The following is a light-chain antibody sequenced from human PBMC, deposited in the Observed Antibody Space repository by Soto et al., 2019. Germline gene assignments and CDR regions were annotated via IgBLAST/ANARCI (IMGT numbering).Light chain of an antibody. CDR3: QSYDSSLSGVI. J-gene: IGLJ2*01. V-gene: IGLV1-40*01. CDR2: GNI. Sequence: QSVLTQPPSVSGAPGQRVTISCTGSSSNIGAGYDVHWYRQLPGTAPKLLIYGNINRPSGVPDRFSGSKSGTSASLAITGLQVEDEADYCCQSYDSSLSGVIFGGGTKVTVL. CDR1: SSNIGAGYD.